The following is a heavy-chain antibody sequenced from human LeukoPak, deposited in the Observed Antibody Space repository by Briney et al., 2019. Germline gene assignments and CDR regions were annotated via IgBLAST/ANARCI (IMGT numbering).Heavy chain of an antibody. D-gene: IGHD1-26*01. CDR3: ARHLGSGSYFDY. CDR1: GDSISNNNHY. Sequence: SSETLSLTCTVSGDSISNNNHYWGWIRQPPGKGLEWIGSIYYSGSAYYNPSLKSRVTISVDTSKSQFSLKLSSVTAADTAVYSCARHLGSGSYFDYWGQGTLVTVSS. CDR2: IYYSGSA. V-gene: IGHV4-39*01. J-gene: IGHJ4*02.